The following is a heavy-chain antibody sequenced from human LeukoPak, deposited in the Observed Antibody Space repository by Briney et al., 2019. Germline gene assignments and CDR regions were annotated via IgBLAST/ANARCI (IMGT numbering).Heavy chain of an antibody. CDR1: GFIFSNYA. J-gene: IGHJ4*02. CDR2: IGGRDSGT. Sequence: GGSLRLSCAASGFIFSNYAMSWVRQAPGKGLEWASAIGGRDSGTYYADSVRGRFTVSRDDPKNTLYLQMNTLRAEDTAVYYCAKWGDYDILTGYYDSDYWGQGPLVTVSS. CDR3: AKWGDYDILTGYYDSDY. V-gene: IGHV3-23*01. D-gene: IGHD3-9*01.